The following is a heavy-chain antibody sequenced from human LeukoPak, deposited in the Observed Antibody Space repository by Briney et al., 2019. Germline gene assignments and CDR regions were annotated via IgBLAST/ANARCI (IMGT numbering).Heavy chain of an antibody. D-gene: IGHD2-2*01. CDR3: TRGNQVLLYFFDY. Sequence: PGRSLRPSCTASGFTFSDYAMSWVRQAPGKGLEWVGFIRSKAYGGTTEYAASVKGRFTISRDDSKSIAYLEMNSLITEDTAVYYCTRGNQVLLYFFDYWGQGTLATVSS. CDR1: GFTFSDYA. CDR2: IRSKAYGGTT. J-gene: IGHJ4*02. V-gene: IGHV3-49*04.